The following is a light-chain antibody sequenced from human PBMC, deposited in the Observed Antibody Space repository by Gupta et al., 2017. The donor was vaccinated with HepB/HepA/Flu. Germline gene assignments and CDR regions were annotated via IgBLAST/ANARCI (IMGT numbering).Light chain of an antibody. Sequence: DIQMTQSPSSLSASVGDRVTITCRASQSISSYLNWYQQKPGKAPKLLIYAASSLQSGVPSRFSGSGSGTDFTLTISSLQHEDFATYYCQHRDSTPLTFGRGTKVDIK. CDR2: AAS. V-gene: IGKV1-39*01. CDR3: QHRDSTPLT. J-gene: IGKJ4*01. CDR1: QSISSY.